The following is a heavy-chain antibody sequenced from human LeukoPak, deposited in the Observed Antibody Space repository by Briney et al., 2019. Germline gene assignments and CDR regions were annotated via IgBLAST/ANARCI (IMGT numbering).Heavy chain of an antibody. CDR3: ARDHTMVRGVNHGMDV. J-gene: IGHJ6*04. V-gene: IGHV1-18*04. Sequence: ASVKVSCKASGYTLTSYGISWVRQAPGQGLEWMGWISAYNGNTNYAQKLQGRVTMTTDTSTSTAYMELRSLRSDDTAVYYCARDHTMVRGVNHGMDVWGKGTTVTVSS. CDR2: ISAYNGNT. CDR1: GYTLTSYG. D-gene: IGHD3-10*01.